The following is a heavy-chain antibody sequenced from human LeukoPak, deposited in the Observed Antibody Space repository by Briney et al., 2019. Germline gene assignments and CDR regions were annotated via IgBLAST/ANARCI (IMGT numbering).Heavy chain of an antibody. CDR2: ISDYNNYT. J-gene: IGHJ4*02. Sequence: ASVKVSCKASGYAFTSYGITWVRQAPGQGLEWMGWISDYNNYTNYAQKFQGRVTMTRDTSISTAYMELSRLRSDDTAVYYCARDRRDYGDQTEYYFDYWDQGTLVTVSS. CDR3: ARDRRDYGDQTEYYFDY. CDR1: GYAFTSYG. D-gene: IGHD4-17*01. V-gene: IGHV1-18*01.